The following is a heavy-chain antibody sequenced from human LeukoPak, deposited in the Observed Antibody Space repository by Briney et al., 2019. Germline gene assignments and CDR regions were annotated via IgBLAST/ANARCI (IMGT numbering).Heavy chain of an antibody. Sequence: ASVKVSCKASGYTFTTYGISWVRLAPGQGLEWMGWMNPNSGNTGYAQKFQGRVTMTRNTSISTAYMELSSLRSEDTAVYYCARDVLLWFGELFHSSNWFDPWGQGTLVTVSS. D-gene: IGHD3-10*01. CDR3: ARDVLLWFGELFHSSNWFDP. CDR1: GYTFTTYG. J-gene: IGHJ5*02. V-gene: IGHV1-8*02. CDR2: MNPNSGNT.